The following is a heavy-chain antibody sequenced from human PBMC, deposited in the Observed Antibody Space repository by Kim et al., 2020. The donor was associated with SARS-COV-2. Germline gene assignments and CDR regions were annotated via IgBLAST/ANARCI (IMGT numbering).Heavy chain of an antibody. J-gene: IGHJ6*03. Sequence: GGSLRLSCAASGFTFDDYAMHWVRQAPGKGLEWVSLISGDGGSTYYADSVKGRFTISRDNSKNSLYLQMNSLRTEDTALYYCAKGVVSRCGGGSCYFTSYYYYYYMDVWGKGTTVTVSS. CDR1: GFTFDDYA. D-gene: IGHD2-15*01. CDR3: AKGVVSRCGGGSCYFTSYYYYYYMDV. V-gene: IGHV3-43*02. CDR2: ISGDGGST.